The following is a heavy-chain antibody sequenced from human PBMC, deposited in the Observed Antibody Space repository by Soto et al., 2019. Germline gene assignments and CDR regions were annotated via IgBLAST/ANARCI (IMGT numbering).Heavy chain of an antibody. D-gene: IGHD2-15*01. CDR1: GGSLSTNP. Sequence: ASVKVSCKASGGSLSTNPISWVRQAPGQGLEWMGGTGSGTGPGNHAQKFQGRLTVTADKSTSTVYMELTNLSPEDTAVYYCARRHSGGFFRFFDSWGQGTLVTVSS. J-gene: IGHJ4*02. V-gene: IGHV1-69*06. CDR3: ARRHSGGFFRFFDS. CDR2: TGSGTGPG.